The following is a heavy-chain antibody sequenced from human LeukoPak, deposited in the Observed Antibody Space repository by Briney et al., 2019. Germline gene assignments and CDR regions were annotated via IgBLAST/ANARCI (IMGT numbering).Heavy chain of an antibody. CDR3: ARGSNLGFDP. D-gene: IGHD5-24*01. CDR1: GFTFSTYD. CDR2: IGAGGGT. Sequence: GGSLRLSCAASGFTFSTYDMHWVRQPTGEGLQWVSGIGAGGGTYYSGSVKGRFTISRENAKNSLYLQMNSLRAGDTAVYYCARGSNLGFDPWGQGTLVTVSS. J-gene: IGHJ5*02. V-gene: IGHV3-13*04.